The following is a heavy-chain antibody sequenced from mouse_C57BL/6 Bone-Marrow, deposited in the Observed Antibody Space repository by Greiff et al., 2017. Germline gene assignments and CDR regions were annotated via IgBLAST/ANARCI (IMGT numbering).Heavy chain of an antibody. CDR1: GYTFTSYW. J-gene: IGHJ4*01. D-gene: IGHD2-3*01. V-gene: IGHV1-55*01. CDR2: IYPGSGST. CDR3: AGGYYGNAMDY. Sequence: VQLQQPGAELVKPGASVTMSCKASGYTFTSYWITWVKQRPGHGLEWIGDIYPGSGSTNYNEKFKSKATLTVDTSSSTAYLQLSSLTAEDSAVYYCAGGYYGNAMDYWGQGTSVTVSS.